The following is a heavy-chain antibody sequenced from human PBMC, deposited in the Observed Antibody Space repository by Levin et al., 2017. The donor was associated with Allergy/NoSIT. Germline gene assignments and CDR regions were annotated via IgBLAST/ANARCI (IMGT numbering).Heavy chain of an antibody. CDR1: GFTFSNYW. CDR2: INSDGGSA. V-gene: IGHV3-74*01. CDR3: ASDVSGLWLLSGWFDA. Sequence: GESLKISCAASGFTFSNYWMHWVRQVPRKGLVWVARINSDGGSAYYADFVKGRFTVSRDKAKKPLYLQMNSLRGEETALYYCASDVSGLWLLSGWFDAWGQGTLVTVSS. J-gene: IGHJ5*02. D-gene: IGHD5-18*01.